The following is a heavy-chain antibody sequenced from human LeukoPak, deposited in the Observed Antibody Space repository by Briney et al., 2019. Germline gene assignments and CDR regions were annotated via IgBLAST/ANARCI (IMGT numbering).Heavy chain of an antibody. CDR1: GFTFSIYA. Sequence: GGSLRLSCAASGFTFSIYAMNWVRQAPGKGLEWVSGISGSGGSTYYADSVKGRFTISRDNSKNTLYLQMNSQRAEDTAVYYCAAGWGSDSTMALDYWGQGTLVIVSS. V-gene: IGHV3-23*01. CDR2: ISGSGGST. J-gene: IGHJ4*02. D-gene: IGHD5-18*01. CDR3: AAGWGSDSTMALDY.